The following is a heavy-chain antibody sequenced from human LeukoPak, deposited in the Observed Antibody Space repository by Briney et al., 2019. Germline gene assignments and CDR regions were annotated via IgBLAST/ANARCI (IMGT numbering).Heavy chain of an antibody. CDR3: ARAVASNWFDP. V-gene: IGHV3-7*01. Sequence: SGGSLRLSCVASGFTFRNYWMSWVRQVPGKGLEWVASIKEDGSEKNYVDSVKGRVTISRDNAKNSLYLHMNGLRAEDTAVFYCARAVASNWFDPWGQGTLVTVSS. CDR2: IKEDGSEK. J-gene: IGHJ5*02. D-gene: IGHD4-23*01. CDR1: GFTFRNYW.